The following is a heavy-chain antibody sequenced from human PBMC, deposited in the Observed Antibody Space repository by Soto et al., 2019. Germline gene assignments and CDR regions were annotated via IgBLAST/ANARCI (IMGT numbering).Heavy chain of an antibody. CDR3: VRDWSTFWGMDV. Sequence: PGGSLRVSCAASGFTFSSYAMSWVRQAPGKGLEWVANIKQDGSEKYYVDSVKGRFAISRDNAKDSLFLQMNNLRAEDTAVYYCVRDWSTFWGMDVWGQGTTVTVSS. V-gene: IGHV3-7*01. CDR2: IKQDGSEK. J-gene: IGHJ6*02. CDR1: GFTFSSYA.